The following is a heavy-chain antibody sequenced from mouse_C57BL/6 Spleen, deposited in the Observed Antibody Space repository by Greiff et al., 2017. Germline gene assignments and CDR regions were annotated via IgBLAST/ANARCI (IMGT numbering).Heavy chain of an antibody. Sequence: QVQLKQSGAELVRPGASVTLSCKASGYTFTDYEMHWVKQTPVHGLEWIGAIDPETGGTAYNQKFKGKAILTADKSSSTAYMELRSLTSEHSAVYYCTRKGVLRGYFDYWGQGTTLTVSS. CDR1: GYTFTDYE. V-gene: IGHV1-15*01. CDR2: IDPETGGT. J-gene: IGHJ2*01. CDR3: TRKGVLRGYFDY. D-gene: IGHD1-1*01.